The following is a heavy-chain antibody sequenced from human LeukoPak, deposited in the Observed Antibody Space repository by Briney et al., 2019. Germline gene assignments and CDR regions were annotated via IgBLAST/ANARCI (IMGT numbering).Heavy chain of an antibody. CDR2: IIGSSGST. J-gene: IGHJ4*02. CDR1: GSTYNIYA. D-gene: IGHD2-15*01. CDR3: ARTCSGGSCYSGFDY. Sequence: GGSLRLSCAASGSTYNIYAMSWVRRAPGKGLEWVSAIIGSSGSTYYADSVKGRFTISRDNAKNSLYLQMNSLRAEDTAVYYCARTCSGGSCYSGFDYWGQGTLVTVSS. V-gene: IGHV3-23*01.